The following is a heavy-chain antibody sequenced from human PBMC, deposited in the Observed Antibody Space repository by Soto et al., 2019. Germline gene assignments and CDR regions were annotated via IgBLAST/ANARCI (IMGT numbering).Heavy chain of an antibody. J-gene: IGHJ6*02. CDR3: AKDRRPNYYYGMDV. Sequence: QVQLVESGGGVVQPGRSLRLSCAASGFTFSSYGMHWVRQAPGKGLEWVAVISYDGSNKYYADSVKGRFTISRDNSKNTLYLQMNSLRAEVTAVYYCAKDRRPNYYYGMDVWGQGTTVTVSS. CDR1: GFTFSSYG. D-gene: IGHD6-25*01. V-gene: IGHV3-30*18. CDR2: ISYDGSNK.